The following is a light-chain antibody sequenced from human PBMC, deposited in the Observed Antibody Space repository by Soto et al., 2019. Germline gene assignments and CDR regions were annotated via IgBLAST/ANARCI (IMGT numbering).Light chain of an antibody. CDR3: QQYGSSPL. Sequence: EVVLTQSPGTLSLSPGERATLSCRASQSVSSSYLACYQQKPGQAPRLLIYGASSRATGIPDRLSGSGSGTDFTLTISRLEPEDFAVYYCQQYGSSPLFGQGTKVDIK. V-gene: IGKV3-20*01. CDR1: QSVSSSY. J-gene: IGKJ1*01. CDR2: GAS.